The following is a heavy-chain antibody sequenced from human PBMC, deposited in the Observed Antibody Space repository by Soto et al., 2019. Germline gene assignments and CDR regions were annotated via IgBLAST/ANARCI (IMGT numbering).Heavy chain of an antibody. J-gene: IGHJ4*02. V-gene: IGHV3-30-3*01. D-gene: IGHD2-15*01. Sequence: QVQLVESGGGVVQPGRSLRLSCAASGFTFSSYAMHWVRQAPGKGLEWVAVISYDGSNKYYADSVKGRFTISRDNSKNTLYLQMTSLRAEDTAVYYCARIRDCSGGSCYSFWGQGTLVTVSS. CDR3: ARIRDCSGGSCYSF. CDR2: ISYDGSNK. CDR1: GFTFSSYA.